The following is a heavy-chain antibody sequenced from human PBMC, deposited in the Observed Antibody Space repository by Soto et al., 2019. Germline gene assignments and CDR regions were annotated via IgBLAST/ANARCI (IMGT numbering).Heavy chain of an antibody. V-gene: IGHV4-4*07. CDR3: ATDHLNWYFDL. J-gene: IGHJ2*01. CDR1: ARSIRTYY. CDR2: IYTSGST. Sequence: SETLSLTCTVSARSIRTYYWIWIRQPAGKGLEWIGRIYTSGSTNYNSSLKSRVTMSVDTSKNQFYLKLTSVTAADTAVYYCATDHLNWYFDLWGRGTPVTVSS.